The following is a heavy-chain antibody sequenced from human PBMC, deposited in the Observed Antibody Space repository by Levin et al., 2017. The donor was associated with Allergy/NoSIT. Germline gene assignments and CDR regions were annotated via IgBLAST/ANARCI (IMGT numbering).Heavy chain of an antibody. CDR3: ARGPGPFGVVITDNFDI. CDR2: ISYDGSNR. CDR1: GFTLSNYA. Sequence: PGESLKISCAASGFTLSNYAMHWVRQAPGKGLEWVAVISYDGSNRYYADSVKGRFTISRDNSKNTLYLQVNSLRAEDTAVYYCARGPGPFGVVITDNFDIWGQGTMVTVSS. J-gene: IGHJ3*02. D-gene: IGHD3-3*01. V-gene: IGHV3-30-3*01.